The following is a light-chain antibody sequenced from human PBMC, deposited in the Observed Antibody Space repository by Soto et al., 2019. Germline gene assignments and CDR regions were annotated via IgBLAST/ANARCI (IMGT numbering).Light chain of an antibody. Sequence: QSVLTQPASVSGSPGQSITISCTGTSSDVGGYNYVSWYQQHPGKAPKLMIFGVSNRPSGVSNRFSGSKSANTASLTISGLQADDEADYYCASYTSSVTWVFGGGTKLTVL. J-gene: IGLJ3*02. CDR2: GVS. V-gene: IGLV2-14*01. CDR3: ASYTSSVTWV. CDR1: SSDVGGYNY.